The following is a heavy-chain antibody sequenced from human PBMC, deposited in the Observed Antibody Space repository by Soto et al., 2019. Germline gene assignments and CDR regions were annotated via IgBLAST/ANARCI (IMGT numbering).Heavy chain of an antibody. Sequence: QVQLQESGPGLVKPSETLSLTCAVSGGSLTGQHWSWIRQPPGKGLELIGQIVNSGIARYNPTLHIRVAISIYTSKNHFALRLSSVTAAHTAVYYCASYIEGNGGRGSWGQGHLVTVSS. J-gene: IGHJ4*02. CDR1: GGSLTGQH. CDR2: IVNSGIA. CDR3: ASYIEGNGGRGS. D-gene: IGHD4-17*01. V-gene: IGHV4-4*09.